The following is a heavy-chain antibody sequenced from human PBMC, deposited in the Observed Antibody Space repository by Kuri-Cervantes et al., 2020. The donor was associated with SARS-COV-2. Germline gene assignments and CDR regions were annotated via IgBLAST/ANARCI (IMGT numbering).Heavy chain of an antibody. Sequence: GESLKISCATSGFTFSSYSMNWVRQAPGKGLEWVSSISSSSSYIYYADSVKGRFTIYRDNAKNSQYLQMNSLRAEDTAVYYCARGGLGGQLVDGMDVWGQGTTVTVSS. V-gene: IGHV3-21*01. CDR3: ARGGLGGQLVDGMDV. J-gene: IGHJ6*02. CDR1: GFTFSSYS. CDR2: ISSSSSYI. D-gene: IGHD6-6*01.